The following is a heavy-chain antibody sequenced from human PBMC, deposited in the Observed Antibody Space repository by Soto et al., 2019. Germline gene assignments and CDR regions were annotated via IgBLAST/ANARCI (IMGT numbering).Heavy chain of an antibody. CDR3: ATGEGEYGDYGYYYMDV. D-gene: IGHD4-17*01. Sequence: SVKVSCKVSGYTLTELSMHWVRQAPGKGLEWMGGFDPEDGETIYAQKFQGRGTMTEDTSTDTAYMELSSLRSEDTGVYYWATGEGEYGDYGYYYMDVWGKGTAVTVAS. V-gene: IGHV1-24*01. J-gene: IGHJ6*03. CDR1: GYTLTELS. CDR2: FDPEDGET.